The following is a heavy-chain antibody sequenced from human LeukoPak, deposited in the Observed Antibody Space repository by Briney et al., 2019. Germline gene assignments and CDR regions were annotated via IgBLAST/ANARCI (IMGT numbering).Heavy chain of an antibody. V-gene: IGHV1-69*05. Sequence: GASVNVSCKASGGTFSSYAISWVRQAPGQGLEWMGRIIPICGTANYAQKFQGRVTITTDESTSPVYIELSSMRSEDTAVYYGARDSDDSSGYYYWYFDLWGRGTLVTVSS. CDR1: GGTFSSYA. J-gene: IGHJ2*01. D-gene: IGHD3-22*01. CDR2: IIPICGTA. CDR3: ARDSDDSSGYYYWYFDL.